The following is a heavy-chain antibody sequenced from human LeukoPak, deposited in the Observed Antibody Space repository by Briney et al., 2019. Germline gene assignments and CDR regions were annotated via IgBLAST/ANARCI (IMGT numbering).Heavy chain of an antibody. V-gene: IGHV1-18*01. CDR2: ISAYNGNT. CDR1: DYTFTNYG. Sequence: ASVKVSCKASDYTFTNYGISWVRQAPGQGLEWMGWISAYNGNTNYPQKFQARVTMTTDTSTSIAYMELRSLRYDDTAVYFCGRSFGNYYGSGTPPLYFDYWGQGTLVTVSS. J-gene: IGHJ4*02. CDR3: GRSFGNYYGSGTPPLYFDY. D-gene: IGHD3-10*01.